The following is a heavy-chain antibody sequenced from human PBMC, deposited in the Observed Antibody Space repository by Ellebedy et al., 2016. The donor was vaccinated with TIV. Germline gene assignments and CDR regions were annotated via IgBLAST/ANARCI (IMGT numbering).Heavy chain of an antibody. D-gene: IGHD3/OR15-3a*01. J-gene: IGHJ2*01. V-gene: IGHV4-39*01. CDR1: GDSITTSTYY. CDR3: ARNLVIFTFDKWYFDL. CDR2: IYSTGNT. Sequence: SETLSLTCTVSGDSITTSTYYWGWIRQPPGTGLEWIGTIYSTGNTYYSPSLKSRLSISVATSKNQFSLSLSSVTAADTAVYYCARNLVIFTFDKWYFDLWGRGTLVTVSS.